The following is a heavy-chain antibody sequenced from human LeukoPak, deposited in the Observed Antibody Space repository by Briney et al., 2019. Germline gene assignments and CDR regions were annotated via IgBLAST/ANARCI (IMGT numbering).Heavy chain of an antibody. CDR3: ARASYGDYYYYYYMDV. Sequence: SETLSLTCAVYGGSFSGYYWSWIRQPPGKGLEWIGEINHSGSTNYNPSLKSRVTKSVDTSKNQFSLKLSSVTAADTAVYYCARASYGDYYYYYYMDVWGKGTTVTVSS. CDR2: INHSGST. J-gene: IGHJ6*03. V-gene: IGHV4-34*01. CDR1: GGSFSGYY. D-gene: IGHD4-17*01.